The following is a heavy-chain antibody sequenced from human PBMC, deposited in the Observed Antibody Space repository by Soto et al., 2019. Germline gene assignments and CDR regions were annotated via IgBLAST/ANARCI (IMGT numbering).Heavy chain of an antibody. CDR2: IYHSGST. V-gene: IGHV4-30-2*01. CDR3: ARGYGRNFDY. Sequence: SETLSLTCAVSGGSISSGGYFWSWLRQPPGKGLEWIGYIYHSGSTYYNPSLKSRVTISADTSKNQFSLKLSSVTAADTAVYYCARGYGRNFDYWGQGTLVTVSS. D-gene: IGHD5-18*01. J-gene: IGHJ4*02. CDR1: GGSISSGGYF.